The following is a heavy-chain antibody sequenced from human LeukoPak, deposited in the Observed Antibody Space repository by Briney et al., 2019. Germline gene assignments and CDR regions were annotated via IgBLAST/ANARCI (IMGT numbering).Heavy chain of an antibody. CDR1: GFTFSSYD. Sequence: GGSLRLSCAASGFTFSSYDMHWVRQATGKGLEWVSAIGTAGDTYYPGSVKGRFTISRENAENSLYLQMNSLRAGDTAVYYCARDRVAAAGRGFDPWGQGTLVTVSS. D-gene: IGHD6-13*01. J-gene: IGHJ5*02. CDR3: ARDRVAAAGRGFDP. V-gene: IGHV3-13*01. CDR2: IGTAGDT.